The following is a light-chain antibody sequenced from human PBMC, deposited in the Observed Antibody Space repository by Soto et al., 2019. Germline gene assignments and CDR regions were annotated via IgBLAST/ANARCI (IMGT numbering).Light chain of an antibody. CDR2: AAS. V-gene: IGKV1-39*01. CDR3: QQSYSIPYT. J-gene: IGKJ2*01. CDR1: QSISSY. Sequence: DLQMTQSPSSLSASVGDRVTITCRASQSISSYLNWYQQKPGKAPKLLISAASNLQSGVPSRFSGSGSGTDFTLTISSLQPEDFATYYCQQSYSIPYTFGQGTKLEIK.